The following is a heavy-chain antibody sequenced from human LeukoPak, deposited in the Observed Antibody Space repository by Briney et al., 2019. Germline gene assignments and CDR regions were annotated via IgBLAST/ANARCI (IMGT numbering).Heavy chain of an antibody. D-gene: IGHD3-22*01. CDR3: ARVYYDSSGYYYPAFDY. CDR2: IYYSGST. Sequence: SETLSLTCTVSGGSISSYYWSWIRQPPGKGLEWIGYIYYSGSTNYNPSLKSRVTISVDTSKNQFSLKLSSVTAADTAVHYCARVYYDSSGYYYPAFDYWGQGTLVTISS. V-gene: IGHV4-59*01. CDR1: GGSISSYY. J-gene: IGHJ4*02.